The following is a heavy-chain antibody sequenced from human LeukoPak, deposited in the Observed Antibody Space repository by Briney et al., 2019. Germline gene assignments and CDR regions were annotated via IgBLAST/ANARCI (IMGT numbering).Heavy chain of an antibody. D-gene: IGHD3-3*01. CDR3: AKMEGQRLYDYCMTS. V-gene: IGHV3-23*01. CDR2: MSGSGYYT. J-gene: IGHJ6*03. CDR1: GFAFSNFA. Sequence: GGSLRLSCAASGFAFSNFAMSWVRQAPGKGLEWVSAMSGSGYYTYYVESVKGRFTISRDNSKNTLYLHMNSLRADDTAVYYCAKMEGQRLYDYCMTSGAEGPRSPFP.